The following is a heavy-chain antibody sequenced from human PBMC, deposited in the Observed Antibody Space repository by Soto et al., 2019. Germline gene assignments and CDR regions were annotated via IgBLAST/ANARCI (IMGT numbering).Heavy chain of an antibody. CDR2: IYYSGST. D-gene: IGHD2-2*01. CDR3: ARDPPYCSSTSCYYFDT. J-gene: IGHJ3*02. V-gene: IGHV4-31*03. Sequence: QVQLQESGPGLVKPSQTLSLTCTVSGGSISSGGYYWSWIRQHPGKGLEWIGYIYYSGSTYYNPSLKSRVTISVDRSKNHFSLKLGSVTAADTAVYYCARDPPYCSSTSCYYFDTWGQGTMVTASS. CDR1: GGSISSGGYY.